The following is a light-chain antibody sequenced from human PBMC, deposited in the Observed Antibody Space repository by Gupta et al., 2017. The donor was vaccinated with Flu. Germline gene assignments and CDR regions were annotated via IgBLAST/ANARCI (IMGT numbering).Light chain of an antibody. J-gene: IGLJ3*02. CDR3: GAWDDGLRGPM. CDR1: TSNIGRNY. CDR2: MNN. Sequence: STSNIGRNYVCSYHQLPAAAPHLLLYMNNRRPPGVPARFSAAGSATSASLAISGLRSEDEADYYCGAWDDGLRGPMFGGGTKLTVL. V-gene: IGLV1-47*01.